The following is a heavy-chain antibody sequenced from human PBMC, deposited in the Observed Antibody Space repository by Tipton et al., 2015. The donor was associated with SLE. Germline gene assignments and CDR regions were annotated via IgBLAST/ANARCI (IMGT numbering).Heavy chain of an antibody. CDR3: ARGASEWALLGDWFDP. J-gene: IGHJ5*02. D-gene: IGHD1-26*01. CDR1: GGSFSGYY. V-gene: IGHV4-34*01. CDR2: INHSGST. Sequence: TLSLTCAVYGGSFSGYYWSWIRQPPGKGLEWIGEINHSGSTNYNPSLKSRVTISVDTSKNQFSLKLSSVTAADSAVYYCARGASEWALLGDWFDPWGQGTLVPVSS.